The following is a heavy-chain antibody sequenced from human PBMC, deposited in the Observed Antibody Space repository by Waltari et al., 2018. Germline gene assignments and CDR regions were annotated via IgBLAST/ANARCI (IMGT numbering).Heavy chain of an antibody. J-gene: IGHJ4*02. V-gene: IGHV3-74*01. CDR1: GFPFSKYW. D-gene: IGHD1-20*01. CDR3: ARSNNFAFDY. Sequence: EVQLVESGGYLVQPGGSLILSCAASGFPFSKYWIHWVRQTPGKGLEWVSHIKGDGSIIKYADSVKGRFTVSSDNAKNTVYLQISSLRAEDTAVYYCARSNNFAFDYWGQGTLVTVSS. CDR2: IKGDGSII.